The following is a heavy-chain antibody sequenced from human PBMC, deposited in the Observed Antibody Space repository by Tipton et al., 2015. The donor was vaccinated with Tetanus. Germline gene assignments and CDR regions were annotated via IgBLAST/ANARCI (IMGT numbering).Heavy chain of an antibody. D-gene: IGHD3-10*01. CDR1: GFTFDDYA. J-gene: IGHJ3*02. CDR3: AKDISASGLDAFDI. V-gene: IGHV3-9*01. Sequence: CAASGFTFDDYAMHWVRQAPGKGLEWVSGISWNSGSIGYADSVKGRFTISRDNAKNSLYLQMNSLRAEDTALYYCAKDISASGLDAFDIWGQGTMVTVSS. CDR2: ISWNSGSI.